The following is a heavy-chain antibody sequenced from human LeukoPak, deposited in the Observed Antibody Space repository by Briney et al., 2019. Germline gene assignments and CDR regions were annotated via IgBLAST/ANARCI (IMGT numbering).Heavy chain of an antibody. CDR3: AREFCDTNNCYMAALAY. CDR1: GFSFSTYT. J-gene: IGHJ4*02. CDR2: ITSNGDSK. V-gene: IGHV3-64*01. D-gene: IGHD2-2*02. Sequence: GGSLRLSCAASGFSFSTYTMHWVRQAPGKGLEYVSAITSNGDSKYYASSVKGRFTISRDNYKNTLYLQMGSLTTEDVALYYCAREFCDTNNCYMAALAYWGQGTLVSVSS.